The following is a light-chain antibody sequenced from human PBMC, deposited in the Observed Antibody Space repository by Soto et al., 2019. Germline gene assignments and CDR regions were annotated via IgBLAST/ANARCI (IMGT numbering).Light chain of an antibody. CDR3: QQFNSWPRT. CDR1: QSVSGN. J-gene: IGKJ1*01. V-gene: IGKV3-15*01. Sequence: IVMTQSPATVSGSPGERVTLSCRASQSVSGNVAWYHQKPGQPPRLLVYGASTTATDIPARFFGSGSETDFTLTITRLQSEDFRIYYCQQFNSWPRTFGQRTKVEIK. CDR2: GAS.